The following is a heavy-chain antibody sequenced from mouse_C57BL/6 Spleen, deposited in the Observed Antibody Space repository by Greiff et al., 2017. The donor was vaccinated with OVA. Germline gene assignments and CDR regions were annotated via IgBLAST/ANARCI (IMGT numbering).Heavy chain of an antibody. CDR1: GYAFTNYL. V-gene: IGHV1-54*01. J-gene: IGHJ4*01. CDR3: ARSYYYGSSYAMDY. CDR2: INPGSGGT. D-gene: IGHD1-1*01. Sequence: VQLQQSGAELVRPGTSVKVSCKASGYAFTNYLIEWVKQRPGQGLEWIGVINPGSGGTNYNEKFKGKATLTADKSSSTTYMQLSSLTSEDSAVYVCARSYYYGSSYAMDYWGQGTSVTVSS.